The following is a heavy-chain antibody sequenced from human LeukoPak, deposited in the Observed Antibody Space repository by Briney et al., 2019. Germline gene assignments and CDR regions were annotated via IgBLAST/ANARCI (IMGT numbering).Heavy chain of an antibody. V-gene: IGHV3-21*01. CDR1: GFTFSSYS. Sequence: PGGSLRLSCAASGFTFSSYSMNWVRQAPGKGLEWVSSISSSSSYIYYADSVKGRFTISRDNAKNSLYLQMNSLRAEDTAVYYCAAPNTYYYDSSGYWGQGTLVTVSS. CDR3: AAPNTYYYDSSGY. D-gene: IGHD3-22*01. J-gene: IGHJ4*02. CDR2: ISSSSSYI.